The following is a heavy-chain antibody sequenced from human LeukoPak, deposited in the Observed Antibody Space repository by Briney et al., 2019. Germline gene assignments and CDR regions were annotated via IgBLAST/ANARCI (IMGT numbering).Heavy chain of an antibody. CDR2: INWNGGST. D-gene: IGHD3-10*01. CDR1: GFTFSSYG. CDR3: ARDGWLESFFDY. V-gene: IGHV3-20*04. J-gene: IGHJ4*02. Sequence: GGSVRLSCAASGFTFSSYGMHWVRQAPGKGLEWVSGINWNGGSTGYADSVKGRFTISRDNAKNSLYLQMNSLRAEDTALYYCARDGWLESFFDYWGQGTLVTVSS.